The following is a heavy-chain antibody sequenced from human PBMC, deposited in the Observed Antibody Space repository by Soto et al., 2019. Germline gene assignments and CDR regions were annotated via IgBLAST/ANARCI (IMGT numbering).Heavy chain of an antibody. V-gene: IGHV4-34*01. Sequence: NPSETLSLTCAVYGGSFSGYYWSWIRQPPGKGLEWIGEINHSGSTNYNPSLKSRVTISVDTSKNQFSLKLSSVTAADTAVYYCARGPYYYDSSGYYYGSPVDYWGQGTLVTVSS. J-gene: IGHJ4*02. CDR1: GGSFSGYY. CDR2: INHSGST. D-gene: IGHD3-22*01. CDR3: ARGPYYYDSSGYYYGSPVDY.